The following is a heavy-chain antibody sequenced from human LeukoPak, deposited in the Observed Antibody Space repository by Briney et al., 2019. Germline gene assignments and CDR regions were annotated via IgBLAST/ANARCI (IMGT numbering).Heavy chain of an antibody. J-gene: IGHJ4*02. D-gene: IGHD3-16*01. V-gene: IGHV3-48*02. CDR3: ARDGLDYDPFPY. CDR1: GFTFSMYS. Sequence: GGSLRLSCAISGFTFSMYSMNWVRQAPRKGLEWVSYISSSNSTIYYADSVKGRFTISRDNAKNSLYLQMNSLRDEDTAVYYCARDGLDYDPFPYWGQGTLVTVSS. CDR2: ISSSNSTI.